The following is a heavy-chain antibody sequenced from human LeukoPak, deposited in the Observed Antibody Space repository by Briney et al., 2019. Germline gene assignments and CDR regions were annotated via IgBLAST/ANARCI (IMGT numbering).Heavy chain of an antibody. CDR1: GFTFSSYA. Sequence: GRSLRLSCAASGFTFSSYAMHWVRQAPGKGLEWVAVISYDGSNKYYADSVKGRFTISRDNSKNTLYLQMDSLRPEDTAVYYRAVPASQYSYSTACFDYWGQGTLVTVSS. V-gene: IGHV3-30-3*01. CDR3: AVPASQYSYSTACFDY. CDR2: ISYDGSNK. J-gene: IGHJ4*02. D-gene: IGHD5-18*01.